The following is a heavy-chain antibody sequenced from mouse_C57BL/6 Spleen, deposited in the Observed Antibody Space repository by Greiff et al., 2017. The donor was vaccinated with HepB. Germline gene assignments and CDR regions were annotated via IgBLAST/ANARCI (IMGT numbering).Heavy chain of an antibody. CDR1: GYTFTSYW. V-gene: IGHV1-72*01. J-gene: IGHJ1*03. D-gene: IGHD2-5*01. Sequence: QVQLKQPGAELVKPGASVKLSCKASGYTFTSYWMHWVKQRPGRGLEWIGRIDPNSGGTKYNEKFKSKATLTVDKPSSTAYMQLSSLTSEDSAVYYCARGGAISNYDWYFDVWGTGTTVTVSS. CDR3: ARGGAISNYDWYFDV. CDR2: IDPNSGGT.